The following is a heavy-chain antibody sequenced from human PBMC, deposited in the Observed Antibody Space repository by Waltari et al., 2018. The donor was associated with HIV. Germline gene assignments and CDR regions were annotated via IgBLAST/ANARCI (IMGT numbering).Heavy chain of an antibody. CDR1: EFTVSSHY. V-gene: IGHV3-53*02. CDR3: ARGSEYSGYADAFDI. D-gene: IGHD5-12*01. J-gene: IGHJ3*02. CDR2: IYSGGST. Sequence: EVQLVETGGGLIQPGGSLRLSCAASEFTVSSHYMSWVRQAPGKGLEWVSVIYSGGSTYYADSVKGRFTISRDNSKNTLYLQMNSLRAEDTAIYYCARGSEYSGYADAFDIWGQGTMVTVSS.